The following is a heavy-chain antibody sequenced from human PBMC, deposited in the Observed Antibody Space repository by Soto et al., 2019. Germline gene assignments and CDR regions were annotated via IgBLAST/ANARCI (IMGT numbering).Heavy chain of an antibody. V-gene: IGHV3-15*01. D-gene: IGHD3-3*01. CDR3: TQLQETYYDFWSGGSY. Sequence: GGSLRLSCAASGFTFSNAWMSWVRQAPGKGLEWVGRIKSKTDGGTTDYAAPVKGRFTISRDDSKNTLYLQMNSLKTEDTAVYYCTQLQETYYDFWSGGSYWGQGTLVTVSS. CDR2: IKSKTDGGTT. CDR1: GFTFSNAW. J-gene: IGHJ4*02.